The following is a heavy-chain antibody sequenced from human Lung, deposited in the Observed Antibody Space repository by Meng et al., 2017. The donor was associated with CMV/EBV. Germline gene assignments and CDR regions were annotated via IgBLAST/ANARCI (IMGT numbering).Heavy chain of an antibody. CDR1: GFTFGDHY. V-gene: IGHV3-72*01. CDR3: ARDNSATRYVDD. D-gene: IGHD2/OR15-2a*01. Sequence: GESLKISCTASGFTFGDHYMDWVRQAPGKGLEWVARSRNNASSYTTEYAASVRGRFTISRDESGNSLDLQMTSLKTEDTAVYYCARDNSATRYVDDWGQGXLVTVSS. CDR2: SRNNASSYTT. J-gene: IGHJ4*02.